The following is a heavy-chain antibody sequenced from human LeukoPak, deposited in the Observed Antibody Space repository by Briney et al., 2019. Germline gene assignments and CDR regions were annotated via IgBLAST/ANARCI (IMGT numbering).Heavy chain of an antibody. D-gene: IGHD6-19*01. CDR3: ARRSAYSSGWYGY. CDR1: GGSFSGYY. CDR2: INHSGST. Sequence: PSETLSLTCAVYGGSFSGYYWSWIRLPPGKGLEWIGEINHSGSTNYNPSLKSRVTISVDTSKNQFSLKLSSVTAADTAVYYCARRSAYSSGWYGYWGQGTLVTVSS. V-gene: IGHV4-34*01. J-gene: IGHJ4*02.